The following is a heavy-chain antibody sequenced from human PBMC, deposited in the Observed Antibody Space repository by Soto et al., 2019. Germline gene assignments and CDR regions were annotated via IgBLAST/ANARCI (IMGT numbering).Heavy chain of an antibody. J-gene: IGHJ6*02. V-gene: IGHV3-53*01. D-gene: IGHD6-13*01. CDR3: ARDLGDEQQLVPAYYYGMDV. CDR1: GFTVSSNY. CDR2: IYSGGST. Sequence: SGGSLRLSCAASGFTVSSNYMSWVRQAPGKGLEWVSVIYSGGSTYYADSVKGRFTISRDNSKNTLYLQMNSLRAEDMAVYYCARDLGDEQQLVPAYYYGMDVWGQGTTVTVSS.